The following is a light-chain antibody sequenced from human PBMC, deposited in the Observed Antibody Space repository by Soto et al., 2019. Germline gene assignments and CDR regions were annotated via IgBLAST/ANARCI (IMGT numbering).Light chain of an antibody. J-gene: IGLJ3*02. CDR1: DSNIGAGYD. V-gene: IGLV1-40*01. CDR3: QSDDTRLGDLV. CDR2: SNY. Sequence: QSVLTQPPSVSGAPGQTVTISCSGSDSNIGAGYDLHWYQQVPGTAPKLLIHSNYLRASGVPDRFSASKSVTSASLAIIGLHDDDEAYYCWQSDDTRLGDLVFGGGTKVTVL.